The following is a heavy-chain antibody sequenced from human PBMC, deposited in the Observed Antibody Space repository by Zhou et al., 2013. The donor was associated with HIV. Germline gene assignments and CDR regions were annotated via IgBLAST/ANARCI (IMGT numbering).Heavy chain of an antibody. Sequence: QVPLVQSGAEVKKPGSSVKVSCKTSGGTFSSYAISWVRQAPGQGLEWMGGIIPMFGTPSYAQKFQGRVTITADESTTTAYMELRRLRSEDTAVFYCATSTYDRSGYYLPDYWGQGTLVTVSS. CDR1: GGTFSSYA. V-gene: IGHV1-69*12. CDR3: ATSTYDRSGYYLPDY. CDR2: IIPMFGTP. D-gene: IGHD3-22*01. J-gene: IGHJ4*02.